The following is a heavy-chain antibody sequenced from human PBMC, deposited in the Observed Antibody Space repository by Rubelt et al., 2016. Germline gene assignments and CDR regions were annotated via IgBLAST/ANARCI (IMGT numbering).Heavy chain of an antibody. CDR1: GGSFSGYY. CDR2: INHSGST. V-gene: IGHV4-34*01. D-gene: IGHD5-18*01. Sequence: QVRLQQWGAGLLKSSETLSLTCAVYGGSFSGYYWSWIRQPPGKGLEWIGEINHSGSTNYNPSLKSLVTISVDQSKNQFSLKLGVGTAEDTAVYYWARGRVVARITEDTAMVPDWGQGTLVTVSS. J-gene: IGHJ4*02. CDR3: ARGRVVARITEDTAMVPD.